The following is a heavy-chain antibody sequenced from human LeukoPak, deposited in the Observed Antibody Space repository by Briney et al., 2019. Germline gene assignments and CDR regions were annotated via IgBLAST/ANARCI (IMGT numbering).Heavy chain of an antibody. J-gene: IGHJ4*02. CDR3: ARGPTYYYDSSGYYD. D-gene: IGHD3-22*01. V-gene: IGHV4-34*01. Sequence: SETLSLTCAVYGGSFSGYYWSWIRQPPGKGLEWSGEINHSGSTTYNPSLKSRVTISVDTSKNQFSLKLSSVTAADTAVYYCARGPTYYYDSSGYYDWGQGTLVTVSS. CDR2: INHSGST. CDR1: GGSFSGYY.